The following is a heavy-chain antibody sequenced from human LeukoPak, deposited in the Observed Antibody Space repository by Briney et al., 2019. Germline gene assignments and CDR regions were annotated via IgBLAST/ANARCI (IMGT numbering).Heavy chain of an antibody. CDR2: IDWKGRPT. D-gene: IGHD6-19*01. CDR3: AREVYRIGVGGFDP. CDR1: GFSFDDYD. V-gene: IGHV3-20*04. Sequence: GGSLRPSCAASGFSFDDYDMAWLRQAPGKGLEWVSDIDWKGRPTSYADSVEGRFTISRDNAKKSLYLQMDSLRAEDTALYYCAREVYRIGVGGFDPWGQGTLVIVSS. J-gene: IGHJ5*02.